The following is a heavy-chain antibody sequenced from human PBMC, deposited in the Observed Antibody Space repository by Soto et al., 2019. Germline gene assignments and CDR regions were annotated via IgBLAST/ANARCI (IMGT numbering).Heavy chain of an antibody. CDR1: GGSISSYY. V-gene: IGHV4-4*07. D-gene: IGHD6-6*01. Sequence: QVQLQESGPGLVKPSETLSLTCTVSGGSISSYYWSWIRQPAGKGLEWIGRIYTSGSTNYNPSLKSRVTMSVDTSKNQFSLKLSSVIAADMAVYYCAPLPAGIAAREYGMDVWGQETTVTVCS. CDR3: APLPAGIAAREYGMDV. CDR2: IYTSGST. J-gene: IGHJ6*02.